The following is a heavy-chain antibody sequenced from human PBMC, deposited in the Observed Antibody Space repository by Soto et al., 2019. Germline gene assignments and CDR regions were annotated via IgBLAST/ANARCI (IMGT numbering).Heavy chain of an antibody. CDR2: IYHSGST. CDR1: GYSISSGYY. J-gene: IGHJ5*02. D-gene: IGHD2-2*01. V-gene: IGHV4-38-2*01. Sequence: SETLSLTCAVSGYSISSGYYWGWIRQPPGKGLEWIGSIYHSGSTYYNPSLKSRVTISVDTSKNQFSLKLSSVTAADTAVYYCARAFWEVVPAAINWFDPWGQGTLVTVSS. CDR3: ARAFWEVVPAAINWFDP.